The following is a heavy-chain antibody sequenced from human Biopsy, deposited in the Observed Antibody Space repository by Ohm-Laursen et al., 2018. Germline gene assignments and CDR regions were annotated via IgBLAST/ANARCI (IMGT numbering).Heavy chain of an antibody. J-gene: IGHJ6*02. CDR2: ISWSNDNI. CDR1: GFNFNHYA. V-gene: IGHV3-9*01. Sequence: RSLRLSCAATGFNFNHYAMQWVRQAPGKGLEWVSSISWSNDNIHYADSVKGRFTISRDNAKNSLYLQMNSLRAEDPAFYYCEKVRKGFGESGSQYNSDMDVWGQGTTVTVSS. CDR3: EKVRKGFGESGSQYNSDMDV. D-gene: IGHD3-10*01.